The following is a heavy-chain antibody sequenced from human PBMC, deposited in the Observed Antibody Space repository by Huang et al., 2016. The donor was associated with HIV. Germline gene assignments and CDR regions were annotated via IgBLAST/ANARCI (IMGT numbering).Heavy chain of an antibody. CDR3: ARGRGDARGFLGLDF. J-gene: IGHJ4*02. CDR1: GGSFSGPN. D-gene: IGHD3-16*01. V-gene: IGHV4-34*01. CDR2: INHSGRN. Sequence: QVQLHQWGAGLLKPSETLSLTCAVYGGSFSGPNWTWIRQTPGKGLEWIGEINHSGRNNYSPSRKRRVTISLDTSKNQFSLRLRSVTAADTAVYYCARGRGDARGFLGLDFWGQGTLVTVSS.